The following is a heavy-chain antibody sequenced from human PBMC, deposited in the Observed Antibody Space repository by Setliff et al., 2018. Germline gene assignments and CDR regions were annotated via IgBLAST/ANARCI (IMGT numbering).Heavy chain of an antibody. CDR1: GGSISSSSYY. D-gene: IGHD3-22*01. J-gene: IGHJ6*04. CDR2: IYYSGST. Sequence: KPSETLSLTCTVSGGSISSSSYYWGWIRQPPGKGLEWIGSIYYSGSTYYNPSLKSRVTISVDTSKNQFSLKLSSVTAADTAVYYCAREVGYYDSSGYPDVWGKGTTVTVSS. CDR3: AREVGYYDSSGYPDV. V-gene: IGHV4-39*07.